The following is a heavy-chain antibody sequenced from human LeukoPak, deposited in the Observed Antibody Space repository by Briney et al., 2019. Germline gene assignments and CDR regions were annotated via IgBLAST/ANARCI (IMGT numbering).Heavy chain of an antibody. CDR2: IHYTGST. CDR1: GGSISGYF. J-gene: IGHJ6*02. CDR3: AGLYGMDV. V-gene: IGHV4-59*08. Sequence: PSEILSLTCTVSGGSISGYFWSWIRQPPGKGQEWIGNIHYTGSTNYNPSLKSRVTISVDTSKNQFSLKLSSVTAADTAVYYCAGLYGMDVWGQGTTVTVFS.